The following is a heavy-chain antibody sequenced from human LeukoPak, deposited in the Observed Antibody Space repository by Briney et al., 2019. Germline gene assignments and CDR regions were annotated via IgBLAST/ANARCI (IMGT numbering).Heavy chain of an antibody. J-gene: IGHJ4*02. V-gene: IGHV1-24*01. CDR2: FDPGDGET. D-gene: IGHD4-17*01. CDR3: ATRATVTTGYDY. CDR1: GYTLTELS. Sequence: ASVKVSCKVSGYTLTELSMHWVRQAPGKGLEWMGGFDPGDGETIYAQKFQGRVTMTENTSTDTAYMELSSLRSEDTAVYYCATRATVTTGYDYWGQGTLVTVSS.